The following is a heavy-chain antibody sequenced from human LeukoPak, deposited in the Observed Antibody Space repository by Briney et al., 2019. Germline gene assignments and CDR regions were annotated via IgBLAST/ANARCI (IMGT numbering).Heavy chain of an antibody. V-gene: IGHV3-7*01. CDR3: TTVAGYFDY. D-gene: IGHD2-21*01. CDR1: EFTFSNYW. CDR2: IQKDGSQK. Sequence: GGSLRLSCAASEFTFSNYWMSWVRQAPGKGLEWVASIQKDGSQKYYLESVKGRFTISRDNTKNSLYLHMSSLRADDTAVYFCTTVAGYFDYWGQGTLVTVSS. J-gene: IGHJ4*02.